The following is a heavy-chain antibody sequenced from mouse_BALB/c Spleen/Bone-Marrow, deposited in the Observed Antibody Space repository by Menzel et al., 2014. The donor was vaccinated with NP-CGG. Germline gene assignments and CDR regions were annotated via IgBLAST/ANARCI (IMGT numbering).Heavy chain of an antibody. CDR3: ARLNYYGNLFV. V-gene: IGHV4-1*02. J-gene: IGHJ1*01. D-gene: IGHD1-1*01. Sequence: EVKLVESGGGLVQPGGSLKLSCAASESDFSRYWMSWVRQAPGKGLEWIGEINPDSSTINYTPSLKDKFIISRDNAKNTLFLQKSKVRSEDTALYYCARLNYYGNLFVWGAGTTVTVSS. CDR2: INPDSSTI. CDR1: ESDFSRYW.